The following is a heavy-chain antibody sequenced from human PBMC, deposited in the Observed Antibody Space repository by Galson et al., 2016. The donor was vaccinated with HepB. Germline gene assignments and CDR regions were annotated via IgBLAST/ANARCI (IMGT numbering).Heavy chain of an antibody. Sequence: SLRLSCAGSGFSFNIYWMSWVRQAPGKGPEWVASINEDGSKTDYVDSVAGRFTLSRDNAKTSLFLHISNLRVGDTAKYYCARLHSPSYYYYFGHLDEFDFWGHGTLVAVSA. D-gene: IGHD3-22*01. V-gene: IGHV3-7*01. CDR3: ARLHSPSYYYYFGHLDEFDF. J-gene: IGHJ3*01. CDR1: GFSFNIYW. CDR2: INEDGSKT.